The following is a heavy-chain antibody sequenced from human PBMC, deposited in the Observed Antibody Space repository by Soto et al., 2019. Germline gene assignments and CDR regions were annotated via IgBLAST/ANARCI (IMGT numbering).Heavy chain of an antibody. Sequence: GGSLRLSCAASGFTFSSYGMHWVRQAPGKGLEWVAVIWYDGSNKYYADSVKGRFTISRDNSKNTLYLQMNSLRAEDTAVYYCAREEWLRQRGFYYYYGMDVWGQGTTVTVSS. D-gene: IGHD5-12*01. V-gene: IGHV3-33*01. J-gene: IGHJ6*02. CDR1: GFTFSSYG. CDR3: AREEWLRQRGFYYYYGMDV. CDR2: IWYDGSNK.